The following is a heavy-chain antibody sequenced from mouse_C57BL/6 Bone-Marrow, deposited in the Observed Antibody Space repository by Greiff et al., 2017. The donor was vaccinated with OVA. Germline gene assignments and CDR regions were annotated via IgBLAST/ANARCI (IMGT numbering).Heavy chain of an antibody. CDR2: INPNNGGT. J-gene: IGHJ3*01. CDR1: GYTFTDYY. CDR3: ASLGYGSSYDWFAY. V-gene: IGHV1-26*01. D-gene: IGHD1-1*01. Sequence: VQLKQSGPELVKPGASVKISCKASGYTFTDYYMNWVKQSHGKSLEWIGDINPNNGGTSYNQKFKGKATLTVDKSSSTAYMELRSLTSEDSAVYYCASLGYGSSYDWFAYWGQGTLVTVSA.